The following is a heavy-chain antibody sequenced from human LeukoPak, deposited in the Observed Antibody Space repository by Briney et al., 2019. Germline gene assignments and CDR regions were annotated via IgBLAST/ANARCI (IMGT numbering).Heavy chain of an antibody. CDR1: GYTFTDHY. CDR3: ARVGAGEYYFDY. CDR2: INPNSGGT. V-gene: IGHV1-2*02. D-gene: IGHD3-10*01. J-gene: IGHJ4*02. Sequence: ASVKVSCTASGYTFTDHYVHRVRQAPGQGLEWMGWINPNSGGTNYAQKFQGRVTMTRDTSISTAYMELRSLRSDDTAVYYCARVGAGEYYFDYWGQGTLVTVSS.